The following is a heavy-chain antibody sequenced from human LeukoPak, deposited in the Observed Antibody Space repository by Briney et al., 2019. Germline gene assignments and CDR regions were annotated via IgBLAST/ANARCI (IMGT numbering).Heavy chain of an antibody. Sequence: PGGSLRLSCSASGFTFSSYGMNWVRQAPGKGLEWVSYISSSGSTIYYADSVKGRFTIYRDNAKNSLYLQMSSLGAEDTAVYYCARGYDSSGYYLLFDYWGQGTLVTVSS. J-gene: IGHJ4*02. D-gene: IGHD3-22*01. CDR3: ARGYDSSGYYLLFDY. CDR2: ISSSGSTI. CDR1: GFTFSSYG. V-gene: IGHV3-48*03.